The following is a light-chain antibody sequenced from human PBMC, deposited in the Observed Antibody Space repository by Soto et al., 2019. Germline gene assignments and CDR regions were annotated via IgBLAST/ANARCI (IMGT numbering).Light chain of an antibody. CDR3: QQYYTTPYT. V-gene: IGKV4-1*01. Sequence: DIVMTQSPDSLAVSLGERATINCKSSQSVLYSSDNKNYWTWYQQRPGQPPKLLIYRASTRESGVPDRFSGSGSGTDFTLTISSLQDEDVAVYYCQQYYTTPYTFGQGTKLEIK. J-gene: IGKJ2*01. CDR2: RAS. CDR1: QSVLYSSDNKNY.